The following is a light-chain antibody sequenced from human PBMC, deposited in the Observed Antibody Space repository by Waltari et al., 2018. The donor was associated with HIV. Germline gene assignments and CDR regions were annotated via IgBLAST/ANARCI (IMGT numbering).Light chain of an antibody. CDR1: DSDVGSYHF. J-gene: IGLJ1*01. Sequence: QSALTQPASVSGSLGQSVTMSCSGTDSDVGSYHFVSWYQHHPGQAPHLIIYDVNTRPSGVSLRFSGSKAGNTASLTISGLQAEDEADYYCCSDAGGPLVFGSGT. V-gene: IGLV2-23*02. CDR2: DVN. CDR3: CSDAGGPLV.